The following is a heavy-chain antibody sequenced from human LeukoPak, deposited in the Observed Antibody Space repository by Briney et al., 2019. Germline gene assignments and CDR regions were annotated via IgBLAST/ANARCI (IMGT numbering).Heavy chain of an antibody. V-gene: IGHV4-39*01. Sequence: SETLSLTCTVSGGTFSSNSYYWGWLRPPPGKGLEWISSIYYSGTTYYNPSLKSRVTICVVTFKNQFSLKLSYVTAADTAVDYCARHVYYDILTGYYNPLEFDYWGQGTLVTVSS. CDR3: ARHVYYDILTGYYNPLEFDY. J-gene: IGHJ4*02. CDR1: GGTFSSNSYY. CDR2: IYYSGTT. D-gene: IGHD3-9*01.